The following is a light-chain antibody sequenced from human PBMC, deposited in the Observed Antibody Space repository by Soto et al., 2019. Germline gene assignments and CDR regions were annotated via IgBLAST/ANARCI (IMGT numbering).Light chain of an antibody. CDR3: AAWDDSPHWV. J-gene: IGLJ3*02. CDR1: SSNIGSNT. Sequence: QSVLTQPPSASGTPGQRVTISCSGSSSNIGSNTVNWYQQLPGTAPKLLIYSNNQRPSGVPDRFSGSKSGTSASLAISRLQSEDEADYYCAAWDDSPHWVFGGGTKVTVL. V-gene: IGLV1-44*01. CDR2: SNN.